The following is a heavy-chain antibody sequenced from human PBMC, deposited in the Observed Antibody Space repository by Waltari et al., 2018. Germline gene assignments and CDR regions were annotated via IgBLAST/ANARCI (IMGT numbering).Heavy chain of an antibody. Sequence: QVQLVQSGAEVKKPGASVKVSCKASGYTFTGYYIHWVRQAPGQGLEWMGWISPNSGDTNYAQKFQGRVTMTRDTSTTTAYMELSRITSDDTAVFYCARGDFRLSYYYMDVWGKGTTVTVSS. V-gene: IGHV1-2*02. D-gene: IGHD3-3*01. CDR2: ISPNSGDT. CDR1: GYTFTGYY. J-gene: IGHJ6*03. CDR3: ARGDFRLSYYYMDV.